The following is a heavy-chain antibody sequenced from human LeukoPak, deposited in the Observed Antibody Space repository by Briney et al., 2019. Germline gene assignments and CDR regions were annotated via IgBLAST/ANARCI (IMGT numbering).Heavy chain of an antibody. CDR2: IYYSGTT. V-gene: IGHV4-39*07. D-gene: IGHD1-1*01. CDR1: GGSIGKTSYY. Sequence: SETLSLTCTVSGGSIGKTSYYWGWIRQPPGQGLEWIGNIYYSGTTYYNPSLKSRVTISVDTSKNQFSLTLTSVTAADTAVYFCARFKQLGRSFDSWGLGSLVTVSS. CDR3: ARFKQLGRSFDS. J-gene: IGHJ4*02.